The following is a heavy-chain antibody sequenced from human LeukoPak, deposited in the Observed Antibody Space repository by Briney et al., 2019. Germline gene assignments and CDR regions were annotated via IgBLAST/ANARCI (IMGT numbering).Heavy chain of an antibody. CDR2: INHSGST. CDR1: GGSFSGYY. V-gene: IGHV4-34*01. CDR3: ASFGYDYGYFQH. J-gene: IGHJ1*01. Sequence: SETLSLTCAVYGGSFSGYYWNWIRQPPGKGLEWIGEINHSGSTNYNPSLKSRVTISVDTSKNQFSLKLSSVTAADTAVYYCASFGYDYGYFQHWGQGTLVTVSS. D-gene: IGHD5-12*01.